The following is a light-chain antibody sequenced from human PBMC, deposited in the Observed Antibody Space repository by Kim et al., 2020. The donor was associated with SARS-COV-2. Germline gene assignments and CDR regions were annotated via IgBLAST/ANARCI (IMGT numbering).Light chain of an antibody. V-gene: IGLV1-40*01. CDR2: GTS. CDR3: QSYDSSLSGSLV. CDR1: RSTTGATYA. J-gene: IGLJ2*01. Sequence: VTDACTGSRSTTGATYALSCDKQLPGTGTHLLIAGTSNRPSGAPARSSGSKAGSSAYLAITGLQAEDGADDYCQSYDSSLSGSLVFGGGTKLTVL.